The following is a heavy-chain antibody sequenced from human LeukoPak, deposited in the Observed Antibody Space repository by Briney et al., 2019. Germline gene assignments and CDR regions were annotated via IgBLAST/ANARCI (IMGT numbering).Heavy chain of an antibody. CDR2: IYYSGST. Sequence: SETLSLTCTVSGGSISSYYWSWIRQPPGKGLEWIGYIYYSGSTDYNPSLKSRVTISVDTSKNQFSLRLSSVTAADTAVYYCARPQSRVVFDAFDIWGQGTMVTVSS. V-gene: IGHV4-59*08. J-gene: IGHJ3*02. CDR1: GGSISSYY. D-gene: IGHD3-3*01. CDR3: ARPQSRVVFDAFDI.